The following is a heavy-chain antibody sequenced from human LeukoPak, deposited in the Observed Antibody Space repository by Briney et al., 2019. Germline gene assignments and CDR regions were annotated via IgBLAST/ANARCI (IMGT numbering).Heavy chain of an antibody. D-gene: IGHD3-22*01. CDR1: GFTFSTYG. CDR2: IRYDGSTT. J-gene: IGHJ4*02. V-gene: IGHV3-30*02. Sequence: GGSLRLSCAASGFTFSTYGMHWVRQAPGKGLEWVAFIRYDGSTTYYADSVKGRFTISRDNSKNTLYLQMNSLRAEDTAMYYCAKVVRYYYDSSGSALENWGQGTLVTVSS. CDR3: AKVVRYYYDSSGSALEN.